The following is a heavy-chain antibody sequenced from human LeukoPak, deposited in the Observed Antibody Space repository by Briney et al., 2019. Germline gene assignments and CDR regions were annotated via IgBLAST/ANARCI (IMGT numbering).Heavy chain of an antibody. CDR3: ARGMGYYYGSSGYSDDY. D-gene: IGHD3-22*01. J-gene: IGHJ4*02. CDR2: MNPNSGNT. Sequence: ASVKVSCKASGYTSTSYDINWVRQATGQGLEWMGWMNPNSGNTGYAQKFQGRVTMTRNTSISTAYMELSSLRSEDTAVYYCARGMGYYYGSSGYSDDYWGQGTLVTVSS. V-gene: IGHV1-8*01. CDR1: GYTSTSYD.